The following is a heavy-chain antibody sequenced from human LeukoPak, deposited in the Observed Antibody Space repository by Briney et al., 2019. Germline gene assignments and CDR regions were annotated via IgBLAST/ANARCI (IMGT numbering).Heavy chain of an antibody. J-gene: IGHJ4*02. CDR3: ARCPLYYDSSGYYGRDY. CDR1: GGSISSGSYY. CDR2: IYTSGST. V-gene: IGHV4-61*02. D-gene: IGHD3-22*01. Sequence: TSETLSLTCTVSGGSISSGSYYWSWIRQPAGKGLEWIGRIYTSGSTNYNPSLKSRVTISVDTSKNQFSLKLSSVTAADTAVYYCARCPLYYDSSGYYGRDYWGQGTLVTVSS.